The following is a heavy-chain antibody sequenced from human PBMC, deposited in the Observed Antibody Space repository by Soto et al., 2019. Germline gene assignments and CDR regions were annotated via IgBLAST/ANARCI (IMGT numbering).Heavy chain of an antibody. J-gene: IGHJ4*02. CDR1: GVSISSGNW. V-gene: IGHV4-4*02. Sequence: SWTMSLTCAVFGVSISSGNWWTWVSQSPQRGLEYIGAIFHDGTANSYPSFERRVAISVDTSKNQFSLKLTSVTAADTAVYYCAKSSGVQVATATCFDFWGQGTLVTVSS. D-gene: IGHD2-15*01. CDR2: IFHDGTA. CDR3: AKSSGVQVATATCFDF.